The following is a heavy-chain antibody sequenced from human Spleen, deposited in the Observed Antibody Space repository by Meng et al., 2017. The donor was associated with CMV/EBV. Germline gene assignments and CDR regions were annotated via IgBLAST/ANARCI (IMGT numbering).Heavy chain of an antibody. V-gene: IGHV1-46*01. J-gene: IGHJ4*02. Sequence: CQASGYTCTRDCKRWERKAPGQRVEWMGIDNPDGSRQANSHEFQGRVTVTTDTSAKTGFLELRSLTPEDRAVYYCGRESFGAAKDFWGQGTLVTVSS. CDR2: DNPDGSRQ. CDR3: GRESFGAAKDF. CDR1: GYTCTRDC. D-gene: IGHD2-15*01.